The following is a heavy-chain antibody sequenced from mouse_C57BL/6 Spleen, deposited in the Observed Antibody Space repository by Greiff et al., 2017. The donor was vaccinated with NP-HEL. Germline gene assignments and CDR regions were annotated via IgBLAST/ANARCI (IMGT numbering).Heavy chain of an antibody. CDR2: INPNNGGT. CDR1: GYTFTDYY. Sequence: EVQLHQSGPELVKPGASVKISCKASGYTFTDYYMNWVKQSHGKSLEWIGDINPNNGGTSYNQKFKGKATLTVDKSSSTAYMELRSLTSEDSAVYYCARGDSNYYWGQGTTLTVSS. D-gene: IGHD2-5*01. J-gene: IGHJ2*01. CDR3: ARGDSNYY. V-gene: IGHV1-26*01.